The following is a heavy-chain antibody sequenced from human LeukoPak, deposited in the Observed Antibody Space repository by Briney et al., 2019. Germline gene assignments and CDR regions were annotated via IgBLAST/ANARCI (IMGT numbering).Heavy chain of an antibody. V-gene: IGHV3-30*02. Sequence: GGSLRLSCEASGFTFSNYGLHWVRQAPGKGLEWVTFIRYDGSNKYYADSVKGRFTISRDNSKNTLYLQMNSLRAEDTAVYYCAKDRTFGAAAGTGYFGYWGQGTLVTVSS. J-gene: IGHJ4*02. CDR3: AKDRTFGAAAGTGYFGY. CDR1: GFTFSNYG. CDR2: IRYDGSNK. D-gene: IGHD6-13*01.